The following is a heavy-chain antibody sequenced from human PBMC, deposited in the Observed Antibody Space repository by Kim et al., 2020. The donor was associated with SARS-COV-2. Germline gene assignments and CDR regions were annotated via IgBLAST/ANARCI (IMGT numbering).Heavy chain of an antibody. CDR2: LSYSGRT. Sequence: SETLSLTCSVSGGSLSSSISYWVWIRQPPGKGLEWIGSLSYSGRTYYNASLESRVTISVDTSKNRFSLNLTSVTATDTAVYYCAAFYAYNYFDPWGQGTLVTVSS. D-gene: IGHD1-1*01. V-gene: IGHV4-39*02. J-gene: IGHJ5*02. CDR3: AAFYAYNYFDP. CDR1: GGSLSSSISY.